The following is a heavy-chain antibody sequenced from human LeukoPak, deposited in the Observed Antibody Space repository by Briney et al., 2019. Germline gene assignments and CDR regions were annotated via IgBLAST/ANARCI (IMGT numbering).Heavy chain of an antibody. J-gene: IGHJ3*02. V-gene: IGHV1-69*01. Sequence: ASVKVSCKASGGTFSSYAISWVRQAPGQGLEWIGGIIPIFGTANYAQKFQGRVTITADESTSTAYMELSSLRSEDTAVYYCARVEPGAQRFGAFDIWGQGTTVTVSS. CDR3: ARVEPGAQRFGAFDI. CDR2: IIPIFGTA. D-gene: IGHD3-10*01. CDR1: GGTFSSYA.